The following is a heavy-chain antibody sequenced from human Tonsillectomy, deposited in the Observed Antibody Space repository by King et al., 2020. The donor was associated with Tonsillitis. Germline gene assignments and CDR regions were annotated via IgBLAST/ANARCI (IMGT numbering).Heavy chain of an antibody. CDR3: ASDLGSSGWYFDY. V-gene: IGHV3-21*01. J-gene: IGHJ4*02. CDR1: GFTFRTYS. Sequence: DVQLVESGGGLVRPGGSLRLSCAASGFTFRTYSMNWVRQAPGKGLEWVSSISTSSSYIYYADSVKGRFTISRDDAKNSLYLQMNSLRAEDTAVYYCASDLGSSGWYFDYWGQGTLVTVSS. CDR2: ISTSSSYI. D-gene: IGHD6-19*01.